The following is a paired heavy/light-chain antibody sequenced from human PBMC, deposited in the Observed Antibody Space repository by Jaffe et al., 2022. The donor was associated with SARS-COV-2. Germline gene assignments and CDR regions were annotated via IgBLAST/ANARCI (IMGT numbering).Light chain of an antibody. CDR2: TAS. J-gene: IGKJ4*01. CDR1: QGISTW. Sequence: DIQMTQSPSSVSASVGDRVTITCRASQGISTWLAWYQHKPRKAPKLLIYTASSLQSGVPSRFSGSGSGTDFTLTISSLQPEDFATYYCQQLNSFPLTFGGGTKVEIK. V-gene: IGKV1-12*01. CDR3: QQLNSFPLT.
Heavy chain of an antibody. CDR1: GFTFGSYG. J-gene: IGHJ4*02. D-gene: IGHD6-19*01. CDR3: AKTGTGWTFDS. V-gene: IGHV3-23*01. CDR2: ISGNGIST. Sequence: EVQVLESGGGLVQPGGSVRLSCAASGFTFGSYGMGWVRQAPGEGLEWVSGISGNGISTWYADSVKGRFSISRDNSKNTLYLQMNSLRAEDTAVYYCAKTGTGWTFDSWGQGTLVTVSS.